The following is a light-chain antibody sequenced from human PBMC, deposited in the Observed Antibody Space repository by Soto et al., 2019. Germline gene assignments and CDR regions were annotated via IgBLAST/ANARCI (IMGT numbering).Light chain of an antibody. Sequence: QSVLTQPPSVSAAPGQRVTISCSGSGSNIGNNYVSWYQQLPGTAPKLLIYDNYKRPSGIPDRFSGSSSGTSATLAITGLQTGDEADYYCGTWDTSLSAKVFGGGTKLTVL. CDR3: GTWDTSLSAKV. CDR1: GSNIGNNY. V-gene: IGLV1-51*01. J-gene: IGLJ3*02. CDR2: DNY.